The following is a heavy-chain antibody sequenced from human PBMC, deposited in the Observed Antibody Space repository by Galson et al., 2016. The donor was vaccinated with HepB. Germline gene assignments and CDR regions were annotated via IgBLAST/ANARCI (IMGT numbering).Heavy chain of an antibody. CDR2: ISAGNDDT. V-gene: IGHV1-3*01. D-gene: IGHD2-8*01. CDR1: GYTFTTYG. Sequence: SVKVSCKASGYTFTTYGIHWVRQAPGQRLEWMGWISAGNDDTRYSQHFQDRVTITRDTSASSAYMELSSLTSEDTAVDYCARDRRLIWSDYWGQGTLVTVSS. J-gene: IGHJ4*02. CDR3: ARDRRLIWSDY.